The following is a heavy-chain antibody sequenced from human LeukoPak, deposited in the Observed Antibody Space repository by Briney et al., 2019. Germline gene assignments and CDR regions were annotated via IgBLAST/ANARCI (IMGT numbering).Heavy chain of an antibody. D-gene: IGHD3-16*01. V-gene: IGHV3-9*01. CDR2: ISWDSGSI. CDR1: GFTFDEYA. J-gene: IGHJ4*02. Sequence: GGSLRLSCAAAGFTFDEYAMHWVRQAPGKGLEWVSGISWDSGSIGYADSVKGRFTISRDNAKNSLYLQMNSLRAEDTALYYCAKDSVAGGSGYWGQGTLVTVSS. CDR3: AKDSVAGGSGY.